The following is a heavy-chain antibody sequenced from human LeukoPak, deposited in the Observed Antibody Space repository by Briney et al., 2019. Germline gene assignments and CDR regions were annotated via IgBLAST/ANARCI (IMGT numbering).Heavy chain of an antibody. V-gene: IGHV4-59*01. Sequence: PSETLSLTCTVSGGSISSYYSSWIRQPPGKGLEWIGYIYYSGSTNYNPSLKSRVTISVDTSKNQFSLKLSSVTAADTAVYYCVGVVWYSSSWYYFDYWGQGTLVTVSS. D-gene: IGHD6-13*01. CDR2: IYYSGST. CDR1: GGSISSYY. J-gene: IGHJ4*02. CDR3: VGVVWYSSSWYYFDY.